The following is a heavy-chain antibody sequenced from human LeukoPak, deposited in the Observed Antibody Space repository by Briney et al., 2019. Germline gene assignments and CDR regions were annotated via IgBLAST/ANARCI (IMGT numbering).Heavy chain of an antibody. CDR2: IDGSGGSP. CDR3: ARGKDHDFWNPFAY. D-gene: IGHD3-3*01. Sequence: PGGSLRLSCAASGFTLSNYAMNWVRQAPGKGLEWVSGIDGSGGSPPSADSVKGRFTISRDISRNTLYLQMDSLRAEDTAAYYCARGKDHDFWNPFAYWGQGTLVTVSS. J-gene: IGHJ4*02. V-gene: IGHV3-23*01. CDR1: GFTLSNYA.